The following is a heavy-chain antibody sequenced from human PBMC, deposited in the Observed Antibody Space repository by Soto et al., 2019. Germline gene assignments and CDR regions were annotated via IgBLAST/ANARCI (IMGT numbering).Heavy chain of an antibody. D-gene: IGHD1-26*01. V-gene: IGHV4-39*01. CDR3: ARHGGTRREPGAFDI. Sequence: SETLSLTCTVSGGSISSSSYYWGWIRQPPGKGLEWIGSIYYSGSTYYNPSLKSRVTISVDTSKNQFSLKLSSVTAADTAVYYCARHGGTRREPGAFDIWGQGTMVTVSS. CDR1: GGSISSSSYY. J-gene: IGHJ3*02. CDR2: IYYSGST.